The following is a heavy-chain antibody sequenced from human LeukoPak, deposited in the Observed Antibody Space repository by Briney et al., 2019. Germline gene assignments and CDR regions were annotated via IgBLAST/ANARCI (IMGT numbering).Heavy chain of an antibody. CDR3: ARDFHDAFDI. CDR2: IYRSGST. Sequence: SQTLSLTCTVSGGSISSGGYYWSWIRQPAGKGLEWFGRIYRSGSTNYNPALKSRVTISIDTSKNQLSLKLSSVTAADTAVYYCARDFHDAFDIWGQGTMVTVSS. CDR1: GGSISSGGYY. J-gene: IGHJ3*02. V-gene: IGHV4-61*02.